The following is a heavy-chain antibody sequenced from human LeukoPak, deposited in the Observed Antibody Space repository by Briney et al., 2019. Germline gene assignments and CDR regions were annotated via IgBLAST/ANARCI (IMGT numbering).Heavy chain of an antibody. J-gene: IGHJ6*02. V-gene: IGHV4-4*07. CDR1: GVSISSYY. CDR3: ARDKRDIVVVPAQPTGMDV. CDR2: IYTSGST. D-gene: IGHD2-2*01. Sequence: SETLSLTCTVSGVSISSYYWSWIRQPAGKGLEWIGRIYTSGSTNYNPSLKSRVTMSVDTSKNQFSLKLSSVTAADTAVYYCARDKRDIVVVPAQPTGMDVWGQGTMVTVSS.